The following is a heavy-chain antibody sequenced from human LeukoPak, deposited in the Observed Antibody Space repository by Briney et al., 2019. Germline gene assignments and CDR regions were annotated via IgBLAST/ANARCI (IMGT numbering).Heavy chain of an antibody. Sequence: PSETLSLTCTVSGGSISSSSYYWSWIRQPPGKGLEWIGYIYYSGSTNYNPSLRSRVTISVDTSKNQFSLKLSSVTAADTAVYYCASNMDVWGKGTTVTISS. V-gene: IGHV4-61*01. CDR2: IYYSGST. J-gene: IGHJ6*03. CDR1: GGSISSSSYY. CDR3: ASNMDV.